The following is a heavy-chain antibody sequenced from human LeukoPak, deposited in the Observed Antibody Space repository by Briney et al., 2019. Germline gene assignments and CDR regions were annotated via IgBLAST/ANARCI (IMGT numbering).Heavy chain of an antibody. CDR3: ARALPYSGSYGGEFDY. V-gene: IGHV4-39*01. D-gene: IGHD1-26*01. J-gene: IGHJ4*02. CDR1: GGSISSSSYY. Sequence: SETLSLTCTVSGGSISSSSYYWGWIRQPPGKGLEWIGSIYYSGSTYYNPSLKSRVTISVDTSKNQFSLKLSSVTAADTAVYYCARALPYSGSYGGEFDYWGQGTLVTVSS. CDR2: IYYSGST.